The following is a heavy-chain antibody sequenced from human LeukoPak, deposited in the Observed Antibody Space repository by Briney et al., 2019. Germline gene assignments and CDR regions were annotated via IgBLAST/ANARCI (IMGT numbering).Heavy chain of an antibody. CDR1: GFTFSSYG. CDR3: ARDRSHDFWSGYSTPDY. CDR2: IWYDGSNK. J-gene: IGHJ4*02. Sequence: GGSLRLSCAASGFTFSSYGMHWVRQAPGKGLEWVAVIWYDGSNKYYADSVKGRFTISRDNSKNTLDLQMNSLRAEDTAVYYCARDRSHDFWSGYSTPDYWGQGTLVTVSS. V-gene: IGHV3-33*01. D-gene: IGHD3-3*01.